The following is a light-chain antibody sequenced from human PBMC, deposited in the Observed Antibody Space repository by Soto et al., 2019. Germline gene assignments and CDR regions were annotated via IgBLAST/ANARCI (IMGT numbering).Light chain of an antibody. CDR3: QQSYSTPYT. J-gene: IGKJ2*01. CDR1: QSISSY. Sequence: DIQMTQSPSSLSASVGDRVTIICRASQSISSYLNWYRHKPGRAPELLIYAASSLQSGVPSRFSGSGSGTDFTLTISSLQPEDFATYSCQQSYSTPYTFGQGTKLEIK. CDR2: AAS. V-gene: IGKV1-39*01.